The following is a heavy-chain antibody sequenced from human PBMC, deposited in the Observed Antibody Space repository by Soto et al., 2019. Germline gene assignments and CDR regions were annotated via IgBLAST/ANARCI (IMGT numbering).Heavy chain of an antibody. CDR3: ARSTIVVVPVYPYYFDY. CDR2: IYYSGST. D-gene: IGHD2-2*01. Sequence: PSETLSLTCTVSGGSISSSSYYWGWIRQPPGKGLEWIGSIYYSGSTYYNPSLKSRVTISVDTSKNQFSLKLSSVTAADTAVYYCARSTIVVVPVYPYYFDYWGQGTLVTVSS. V-gene: IGHV4-39*01. J-gene: IGHJ4*02. CDR1: GGSISSSSYY.